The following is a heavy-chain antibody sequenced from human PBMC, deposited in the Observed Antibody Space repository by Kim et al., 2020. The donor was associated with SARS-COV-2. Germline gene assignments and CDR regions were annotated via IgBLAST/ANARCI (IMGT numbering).Heavy chain of an antibody. CDR1: GFNYNAYW. Sequence: GGSLRLSCAISGFNYNAYWMSWVRQAPGKGLEWVAFINTDGGQKYYVDSVRGRFTVSRDNAKNSLYIEMNSLRGEDTAVYYCARETSRAFDTWGQGTMVTVSS. V-gene: IGHV3-7*03. J-gene: IGHJ3*02. CDR2: INTDGGQK. CDR3: ARETSRAFDT.